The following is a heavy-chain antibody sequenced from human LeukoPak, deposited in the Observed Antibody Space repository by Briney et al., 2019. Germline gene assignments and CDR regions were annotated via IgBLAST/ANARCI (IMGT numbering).Heavy chain of an antibody. J-gene: IGHJ4*02. CDR2: ISAYNGNT. D-gene: IGHD6-13*01. CDR1: GYTFTSYG. V-gene: IGHV1-18*01. Sequence: ASVKVSCKASGYTFTSYGISWVRQSPGQGLEWMGWISAYNGNTNYAQKLQGRVTMTTDTSTSTAYMELRSLRSDDTAVYYCARVFGYSSSHVPNFDYWGQGTLVTVSS. CDR3: ARVFGYSSSHVPNFDY.